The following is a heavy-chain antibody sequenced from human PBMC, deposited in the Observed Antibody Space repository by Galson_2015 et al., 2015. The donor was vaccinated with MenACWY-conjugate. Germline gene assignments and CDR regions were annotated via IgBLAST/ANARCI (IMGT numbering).Heavy chain of an antibody. CDR3: AKPSCSGTYFGPGVVGWSDP. Sequence: SLRLSCAASGFTLGFSFSSYAMSWVRQAPGKGLEWVSIISDSGDTSYYADSAKGRFSISRDNSKSTLYLQMNNLRVDDTAVYYCAKPSCSGTYFGPGVVGWSDPWGQGTLVTVSS. V-gene: IGHV3-23*01. CDR1: GFTLGFSFSSYA. J-gene: IGHJ5*02. CDR2: ISDSGDTS. D-gene: IGHD3-10*02.